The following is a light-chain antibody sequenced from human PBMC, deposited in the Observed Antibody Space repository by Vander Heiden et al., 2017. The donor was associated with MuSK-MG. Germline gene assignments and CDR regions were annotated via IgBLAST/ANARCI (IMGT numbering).Light chain of an antibody. CDR1: QSISSY. V-gene: IGKV1-39*01. CDR2: AAS. J-gene: IGKJ1*01. CDR3: QQSYSTLDT. Sequence: IQMTPSPSSLSASVGDRVTITCRASQSISSYLNWYQQKPGKAPKLLIYAASSLQSGVPSRFSGSGSGTDFTLTISSLQPEDFATYYCQQSYSTLDTFGQGTKVEIK.